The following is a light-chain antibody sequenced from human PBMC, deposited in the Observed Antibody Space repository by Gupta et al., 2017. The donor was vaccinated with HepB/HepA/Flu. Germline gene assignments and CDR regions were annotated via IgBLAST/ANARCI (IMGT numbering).Light chain of an antibody. CDR3: RQYSTYPRT. J-gene: IGKJ1*01. Sequence: AIRVTQSPSSLSASTGDRVTITCRSSQAIASPVAWFQTKPGKAPKLLIYPAFTLQRGVPSRFSASGSGTDFTLTISHLQSEDLATYYCRQYSTYPRTFGRGTKVEIK. V-gene: IGKV1-8*01. CDR1: QAIASP. CDR2: PAF.